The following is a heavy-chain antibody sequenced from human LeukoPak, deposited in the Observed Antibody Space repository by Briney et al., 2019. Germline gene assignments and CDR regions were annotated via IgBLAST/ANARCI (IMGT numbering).Heavy chain of an antibody. J-gene: IGHJ4*02. CDR2: IWYDGSNK. Sequence: PGRSLRLSCAASGFTFSSYGMHWVRPAPGKGLEWVAVIWYDGSNKYYADSVKGRFTISRDNSKNTLYLQMNSLRAEDTAVYYCARAPIMITFGGVIDHFDYWGQGTLVTVSS. CDR3: ARAPIMITFGGVIDHFDY. CDR1: GFTFSSYG. D-gene: IGHD3-16*02. V-gene: IGHV3-33*01.